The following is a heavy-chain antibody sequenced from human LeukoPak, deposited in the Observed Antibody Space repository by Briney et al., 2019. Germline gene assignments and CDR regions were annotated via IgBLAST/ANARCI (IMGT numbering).Heavy chain of an antibody. J-gene: IGHJ4*02. CDR1: GYTFTSYG. Sequence: ASVKVSCKASGYTFTSYGISWVRQAPGQGLEWMGWVSAYNGNTNYAQKLQGRVTMATDTSTSTAYMELRSLRSDDTAVYYCARDPTSVWYDYWGQGTLVTVSS. CDR2: VSAYNGNT. CDR3: ARDPTSVWYDY. V-gene: IGHV1-18*01. D-gene: IGHD6-19*01.